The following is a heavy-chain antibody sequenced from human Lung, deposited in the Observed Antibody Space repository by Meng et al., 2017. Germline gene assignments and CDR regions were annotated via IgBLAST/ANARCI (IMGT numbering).Heavy chain of an antibody. CDR3: ARGTPGRRYAEY. Sequence: QVPGVQSGDEVKRRGASVTVSCKASHYTFTGYGVSWFRQAPGQGLEWMAWLGAHDGDTSHALRVQGRVTVNADRPTATAYMELRNLRSDDTGVYYCARGTPGRRYAEYWGQGTLVTVSS. CDR2: LGAHDGDT. D-gene: IGHD3-10*01. CDR1: HYTFTGYG. J-gene: IGHJ4*02. V-gene: IGHV1-18*01.